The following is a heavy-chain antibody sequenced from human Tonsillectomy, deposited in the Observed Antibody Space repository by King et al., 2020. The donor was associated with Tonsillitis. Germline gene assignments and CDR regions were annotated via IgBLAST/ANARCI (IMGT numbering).Heavy chain of an antibody. V-gene: IGHV4-39*01. J-gene: IGHJ4*02. CDR2: IYYSGST. CDR3: ARHLYGGSYFYFDY. CDR1: GGSISRSSYY. D-gene: IGHD1-26*01. Sequence: LQLQESGPGLVKPSETLSLTCTVSGGSISRSSYYWGWIRQPPGKGLEWIGSIYYSGSTYYNPSLKSRVTISVDTSKNQFSLKLSSVTAADTAVYYCARHLYGGSYFYFDYWGKGTLVTVSS.